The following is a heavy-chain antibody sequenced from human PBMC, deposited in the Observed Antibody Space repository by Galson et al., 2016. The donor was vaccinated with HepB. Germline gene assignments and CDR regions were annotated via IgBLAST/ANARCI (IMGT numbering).Heavy chain of an antibody. D-gene: IGHD1-14*01. CDR2: ISGRGGST. CDR1: GFTFRSHA. J-gene: IGHJ4*02. CDR3: AKGYGLFDY. Sequence: SLRLSCAASGFTFRSHAMSWVRQAPGKGLEWVSGISGRGGSTYYADSVKGRFTISRDNSKNPRYVHMNSLSAEDSAVYYCAKGYGLFDYWGQGTLVTVSS. V-gene: IGHV3-23*01.